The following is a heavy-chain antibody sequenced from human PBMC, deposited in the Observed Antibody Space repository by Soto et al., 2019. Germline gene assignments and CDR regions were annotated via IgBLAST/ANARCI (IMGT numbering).Heavy chain of an antibody. Sequence: KGLEWISYISSGGDTTYYADSVKGRFTISRDNSKNTVYLQMNSLRAEDTAVYYCAKDCFYACCSGDTCCSECLGLCGQGTLVSVSS. CDR3: AKDCFYACCSGDTCCSECLGL. V-gene: IGHV3-23*01. CDR2: ISSGGDTT. D-gene: IGHD2-15*01. J-gene: IGHJ5*02.